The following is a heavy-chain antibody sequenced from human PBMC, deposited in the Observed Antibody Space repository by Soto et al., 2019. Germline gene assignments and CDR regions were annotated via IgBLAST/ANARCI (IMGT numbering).Heavy chain of an antibody. CDR3: ARDSITMVRGVIKYFDY. CDR1: GFTFSSYS. D-gene: IGHD3-10*01. Sequence: VGSLRLSCAASGFTFSSYSMNWVRQAPGKGLEWVSSISSSSSYIYYADSVKGRFTISRDNAKNSLYLQMNSLRAEDTAVYYCARDSITMVRGVIKYFDYWGQGTLVTVSS. J-gene: IGHJ4*02. CDR2: ISSSSSYI. V-gene: IGHV3-21*01.